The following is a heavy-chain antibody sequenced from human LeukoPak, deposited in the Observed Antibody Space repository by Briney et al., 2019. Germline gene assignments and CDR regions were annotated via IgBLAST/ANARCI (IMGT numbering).Heavy chain of an antibody. J-gene: IGHJ3*02. CDR2: INHSGST. CDR1: GGSFSGYY. Sequence: SETLSLTCAVYGGSFSGYYWSWIRQPPGKGLEWIGEINHSGSTNYNLSLKSRVTISVDTSKNQFSLKLSSVTAADTAVYYCARRPCSGGSCYFRTDAFDIWGQGTMVTVSS. CDR3: ARRPCSGGSCYFRTDAFDI. V-gene: IGHV4-34*01. D-gene: IGHD2-15*01.